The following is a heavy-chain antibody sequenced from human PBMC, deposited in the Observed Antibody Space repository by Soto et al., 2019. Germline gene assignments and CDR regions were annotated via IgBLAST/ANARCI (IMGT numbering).Heavy chain of an antibody. Sequence: QVQLVQSGAEVKKPGSSVKVSCKASGGTFSSYTISWVRQAPGQGHEWMGRIIPILGIANYAQKFQGRVTITADKSTSTAYMELSSLRTEDTAVYYCARAYSVYDPYLDYWGQGTLVTVSS. D-gene: IGHD5-12*01. J-gene: IGHJ4*02. CDR3: ARAYSVYDPYLDY. V-gene: IGHV1-69*02. CDR2: IIPILGIA. CDR1: GGTFSSYT.